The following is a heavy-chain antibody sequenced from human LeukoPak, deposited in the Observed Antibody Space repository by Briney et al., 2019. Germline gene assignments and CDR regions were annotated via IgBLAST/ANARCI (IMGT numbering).Heavy chain of an antibody. CDR1: GFTFRTYW. CDR2: INEDGSIT. V-gene: IGHV3-74*01. J-gene: IGHJ5*02. Sequence: GGSLRLSCAVSGFTFRTYWMHWVRQVPGEGLVWVSRINEDGSITNYADSVKGRFSISRDNAKNTLYLQMDSLRAEDTAVYYCANSRGHGSGNLWGQGTLVTVSS. CDR3: ANSRGHGSGNL. D-gene: IGHD3-10*01.